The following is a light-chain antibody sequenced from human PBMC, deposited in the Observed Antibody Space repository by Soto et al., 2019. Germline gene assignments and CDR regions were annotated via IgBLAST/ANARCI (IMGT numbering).Light chain of an antibody. CDR1: QSISSY. CDR3: QQSFTTPLT. CDR2: ATF. V-gene: IGKV1-39*01. Sequence: DIQLTQSPSSLSASVGDRVTITCRASQSISSYLNWYQQKPGKAPKLLIYATFNLQSGVPSRFRGSGSGTDFTLTFRSLQPEDFATYYCQQSFTTPLTFGGGTKVEIK. J-gene: IGKJ4*01.